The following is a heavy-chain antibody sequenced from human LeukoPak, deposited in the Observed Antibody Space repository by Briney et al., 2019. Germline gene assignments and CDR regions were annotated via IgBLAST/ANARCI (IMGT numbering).Heavy chain of an antibody. CDR3: ARYLGGAFDI. V-gene: IGHV3-30*02. J-gene: IGHJ3*02. D-gene: IGHD1-1*01. CDR1: GFSFSSYG. Sequence: GGSLRLSCAGSGFSFSSYGMHWVRQAPGKGLEWMAFIRSDGSNKYYADSVKGRFTISRDNSKNTLYLQMNSLRAEDTAVYYCARYLGGAFDIWGQGTMVTVSS. CDR2: IRSDGSNK.